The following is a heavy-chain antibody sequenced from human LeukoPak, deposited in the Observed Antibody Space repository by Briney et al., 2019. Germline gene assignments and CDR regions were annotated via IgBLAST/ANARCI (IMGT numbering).Heavy chain of an antibody. CDR1: GGSISSSSYY. CDR2: IYYSGST. CDR3: AESSGYSYAAFDY. Sequence: SETLSLTCTVSGGSISSSSYYWGWIRQPPGKGLEGIGRIYYSGSTYYNPSLKSRGTISVDTSKNQCSLNVSSVTADDTAVHYCAESSGYSYAAFDYWGQGTLVTVSS. D-gene: IGHD3-22*01. J-gene: IGHJ4*02. V-gene: IGHV4-39*01.